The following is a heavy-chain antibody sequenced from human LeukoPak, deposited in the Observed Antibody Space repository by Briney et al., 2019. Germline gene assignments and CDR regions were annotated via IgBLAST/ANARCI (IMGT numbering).Heavy chain of an antibody. Sequence: SETLSLTCTVSGGSLSSYYWSWIRQPPGKGLEWVGFIFYTGSTNYNPSLKSRVTMSVDTSKNQFSLKLSSVTAADTAVYYCARGSYDILTGPLYYFDYWGQGTLVTVSS. CDR1: GGSLSSYY. CDR2: IFYTGST. CDR3: ARGSYDILTGPLYYFDY. D-gene: IGHD3-9*01. J-gene: IGHJ4*02. V-gene: IGHV4-59*01.